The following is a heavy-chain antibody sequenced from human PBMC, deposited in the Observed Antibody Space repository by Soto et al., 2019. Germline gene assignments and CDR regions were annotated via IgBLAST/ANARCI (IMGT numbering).Heavy chain of an antibody. CDR1: GFTFDDYA. CDR3: AKGASTTVFAFNDY. D-gene: IGHD4-17*01. J-gene: IGHJ4*02. Sequence: EVQLVESGGGLVQPGRSLRLSCAASGFTFDDYAMHWVRQGPGKGLEWVSSISWNSGNLGYADSVKGRFTISRDNAKNSLYPQMNRPRGEDKALYYCAKGASTTVFAFNDYWGQGTLVTVSS. CDR2: ISWNSGNL. V-gene: IGHV3-9*01.